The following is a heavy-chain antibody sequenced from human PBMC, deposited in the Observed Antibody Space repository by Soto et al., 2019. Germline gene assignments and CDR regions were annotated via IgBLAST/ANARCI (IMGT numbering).Heavy chain of an antibody. CDR1: GFTFSAYA. CDR3: ARPGYYDYTWGTYLDY. V-gene: IGHV3-23*01. Sequence: VRLLESGGDLVQPGGSLRLSCAASGFTFSAYAMTWVRQPPGKGLEWVSAISSRGDETYYADSVRGRFTISRDNSRNTLYLQMNSLRPDDTAAYYCARPGYYDYTWGTYLDYWGQGTLVTVSS. CDR2: ISSRGDET. J-gene: IGHJ4*02. D-gene: IGHD3-16*02.